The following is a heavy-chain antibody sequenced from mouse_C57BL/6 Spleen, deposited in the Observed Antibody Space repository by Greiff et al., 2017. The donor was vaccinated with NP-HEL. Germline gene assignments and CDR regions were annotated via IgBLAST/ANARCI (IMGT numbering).Heavy chain of an antibody. J-gene: IGHJ2*01. CDR2: INPSNGGT. CDR1: GYTFTSYW. Sequence: QVQLQQPGTELVKPGASVKLSCKASGYTFTSYWMHWVKQRPGQGLEWIGNINPSNGGTNYNEKFKSKATLTVDKSSSTAYMQLSSLTSEDSAVYYCAREGIYYGNYGNYFDYWGQGTTLTVSS. D-gene: IGHD2-1*01. V-gene: IGHV1-53*01. CDR3: AREGIYYGNYGNYFDY.